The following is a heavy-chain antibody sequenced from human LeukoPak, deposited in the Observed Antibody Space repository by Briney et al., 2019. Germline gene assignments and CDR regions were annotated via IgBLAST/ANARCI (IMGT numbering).Heavy chain of an antibody. CDR1: GYTFTGYY. Sequence: ASVKVSCKASGYTFTGYYMNWVRQAPGQGLEWMGIINPSSGGATYAQKFQGRVTMTRDTSTSTVYLELNSLRSEDTAVYYCARGYSSSWRDLFDYWGQGTLVTVSS. D-gene: IGHD6-13*01. CDR3: ARGYSSSWRDLFDY. V-gene: IGHV1-46*01. J-gene: IGHJ4*02. CDR2: INPSSGGA.